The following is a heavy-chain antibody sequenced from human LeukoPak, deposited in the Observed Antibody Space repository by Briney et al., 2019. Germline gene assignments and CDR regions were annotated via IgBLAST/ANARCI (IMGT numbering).Heavy chain of an antibody. D-gene: IGHD6-19*01. CDR3: ARAVAGKKLYYFDY. J-gene: IGHJ4*02. V-gene: IGHV3-30*02. CDR1: GFNFRGYA. CDR2: IRSNGNEK. Sequence: GGSLRLSCAASGFNFRGYAMHWVRQAPGKGLEWVALIRSNGNEKFYLDAVQGRFTISRDNSKNTLFLQMSSLRPEDTAVYHCARAVAGKKLYYFDYWGQGTLVTVSS.